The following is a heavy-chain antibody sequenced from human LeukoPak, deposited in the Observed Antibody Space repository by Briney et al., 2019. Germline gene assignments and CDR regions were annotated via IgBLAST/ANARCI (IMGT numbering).Heavy chain of an antibody. CDR2: IIPLFGKA. D-gene: IGHD4-17*01. CDR3: ARPRPYGSYNWLDP. V-gene: IGHV1-69*13. Sequence: SVKVSCKASGDTFGSFAMSWVRQAPGQRLEWMGGIIPLFGKATYAQKFQGRVTLSADESTRTGYLELSNLTSGDTAVYYCARPRPYGSYNWLDPWGQGTLVIVS. CDR1: GDTFGSFA. J-gene: IGHJ5*02.